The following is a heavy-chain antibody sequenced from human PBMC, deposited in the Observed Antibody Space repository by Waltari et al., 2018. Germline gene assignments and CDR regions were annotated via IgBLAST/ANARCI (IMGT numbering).Heavy chain of an antibody. D-gene: IGHD3-3*01. CDR1: GFAFSSYA. CDR3: ARDRRTYYDFWSGYSGFDY. J-gene: IGHJ4*02. Sequence: VQLLESGGGLVQPGGSLRISCEASGFAFSSYAMWWVRQAPGKGLEWVAVISYDGSNKYYADSVKGRFTISRDNSKNTLYLQMNSLRAEDTAVYYCARDRRTYYDFWSGYSGFDYWGQGTLVTVSS. V-gene: IGHV3-30*01. CDR2: ISYDGSNK.